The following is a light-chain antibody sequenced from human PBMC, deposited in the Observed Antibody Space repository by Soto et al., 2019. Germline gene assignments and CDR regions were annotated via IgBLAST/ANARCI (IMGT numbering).Light chain of an antibody. CDR3: QHYNSYSEA. CDR1: QTTSSW. V-gene: IGKV1-5*03. CDR2: KAS. Sequence: DIQMTQSPSTLSGSVGDRVTITCRASQTTSSWLAWYQQKPGKAPKLLIYKASTLKSGVPSRFSGSRSGTEFTLTISSLQPDDFATYCCQHYNSYSEAFGQGTKVDIK. J-gene: IGKJ1*01.